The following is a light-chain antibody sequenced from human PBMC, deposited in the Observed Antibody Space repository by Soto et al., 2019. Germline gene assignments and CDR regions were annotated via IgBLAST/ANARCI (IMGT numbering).Light chain of an antibody. CDR1: QSVSRN. CDR3: QHYYYWPPWT. CDR2: GVS. V-gene: IGKV3-15*01. J-gene: IGKJ1*01. Sequence: EIVMTQSPATLSVSPGERVTLFCRASQSVSRNLAWHQHKPGQAPRLLIYGVSTSATGVPARFSGSGSGTEFTLTISSLQPEDFAVYYCQHYYYWPPWTFGQGTKVEIK.